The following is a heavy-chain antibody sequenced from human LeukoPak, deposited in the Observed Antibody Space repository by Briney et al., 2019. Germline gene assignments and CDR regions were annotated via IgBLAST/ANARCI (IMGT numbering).Heavy chain of an antibody. Sequence: SETLSLTCAVSGGSISSGGYSWSWIRQPPRKGLEWIGYIYYSGSTYYNPSLKSRVTISVDTSKNQFSLKLSSVTAADTAVYYCARHGRYSGSYYFHWFDPWGQGTLVTVSS. V-gene: IGHV4-30-4*07. CDR2: IYYSGST. CDR3: ARHGRYSGSYYFHWFDP. D-gene: IGHD1-26*01. CDR1: GGSISSGGYS. J-gene: IGHJ5*02.